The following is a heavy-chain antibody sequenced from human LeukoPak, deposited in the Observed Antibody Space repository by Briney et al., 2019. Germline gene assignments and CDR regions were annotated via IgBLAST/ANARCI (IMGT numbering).Heavy chain of an antibody. CDR1: GGSFSGYY. D-gene: IGHD6-19*01. V-gene: IGHV4-34*01. CDR2: INHSGST. CDR3: ARQGWLVQSEDY. J-gene: IGHJ4*02. Sequence: PSETLSLTCAVYGGSFSGYYWSWIRQPPGKGLEWIGEINHSGSTNYNPSLKSRVTISVDTSKNQFSLKLSSVTAADTAVYYCARQGWLVQSEDYWGQGTLVTVSS.